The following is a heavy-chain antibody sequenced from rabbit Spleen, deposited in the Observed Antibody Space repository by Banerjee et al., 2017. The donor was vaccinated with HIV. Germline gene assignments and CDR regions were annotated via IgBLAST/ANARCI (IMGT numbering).Heavy chain of an antibody. CDR3: ARDTSSSFSSYGMDL. CDR2: IDAGSSGFT. CDR1: GASFSISSY. D-gene: IGHD1-1*01. Sequence: QSLQAPGGDLVKPGASLTLTCTASGASFSISSYLCWVRQAPGKGLEWIACIDAGSSGFTYFATWAKGRFTISKTSSTTVTLQMTSLTAADTATYFCARDTSSSFSSYGMDLWGPGTLVTVS. J-gene: IGHJ6*01. V-gene: IGHV1S40*01.